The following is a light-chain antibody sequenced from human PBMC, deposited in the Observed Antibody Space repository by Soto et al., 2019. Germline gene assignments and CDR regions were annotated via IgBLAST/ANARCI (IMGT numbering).Light chain of an antibody. CDR3: HQYGGSPQT. J-gene: IGKJ1*01. CDR2: GAS. CDR1: QSVSNY. V-gene: IGKV3-20*01. Sequence: EIVLTQSPGTLSLSPGERATLSCRASQSVSNYLAWYQRKPGQAPRLLIYGASSRATGIPDRFSGSGSETDVTLTISRLEPEDFAVYYCHQYGGSPQTFGQGTKVEIK.